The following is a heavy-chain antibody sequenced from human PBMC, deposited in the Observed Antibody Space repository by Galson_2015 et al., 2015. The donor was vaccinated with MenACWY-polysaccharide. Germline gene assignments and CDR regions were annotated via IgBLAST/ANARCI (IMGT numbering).Heavy chain of an antibody. Sequence: SATVSCKASGYVFTSYHIHWVRQAPGKGLEWMGVMYGDGARATHAQKFQGRVTESRETSTNTVYMEVSSLTSEDTAMYYCAREEPRNCNFDYWGQGTPVTVSS. CDR1: GYVFTSYH. D-gene: IGHD1-26*01. J-gene: IGHJ4*02. V-gene: IGHV1-46*01. CDR3: AREEPRNCNFDY. CDR2: MYGDGARA.